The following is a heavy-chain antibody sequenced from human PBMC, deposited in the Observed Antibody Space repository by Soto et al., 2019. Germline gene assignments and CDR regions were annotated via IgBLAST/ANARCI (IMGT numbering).Heavy chain of an antibody. CDR2: ITSTGGTK. D-gene: IGHD2-8*01. Sequence: EVQLLESGGGLVHPGGSLSLSCAASGFTFTSYAMNWVRRVPGKGLEWVSGITSTGGTKFYADSVKGRFTFSRDSSKSTVFLQMNSLTVEDTGVYYCAKLKGPLMVLFPTLYLDYWGQGTLVTGSA. CDR3: AKLKGPLMVLFPTLYLDY. V-gene: IGHV3-23*01. J-gene: IGHJ4*02. CDR1: GFTFTSYA.